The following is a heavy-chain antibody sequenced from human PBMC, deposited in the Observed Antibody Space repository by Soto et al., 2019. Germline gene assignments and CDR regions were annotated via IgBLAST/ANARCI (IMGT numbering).Heavy chain of an antibody. CDR1: GYTFTSYD. CDR3: AREGGEYCSGGSCYGKDAFDI. V-gene: IGHV1-8*01. J-gene: IGHJ3*02. D-gene: IGHD2-15*01. Sequence: GASVKVSCKASGYTFTSYDINCVRQATGQGLEWMGWMNPNSGNTGYAQKFQGRVTMTRNTSISTAYMELSSLRSEDTAVYYCAREGGEYCSGGSCYGKDAFDIWGQETMVTVSS. CDR2: MNPNSGNT.